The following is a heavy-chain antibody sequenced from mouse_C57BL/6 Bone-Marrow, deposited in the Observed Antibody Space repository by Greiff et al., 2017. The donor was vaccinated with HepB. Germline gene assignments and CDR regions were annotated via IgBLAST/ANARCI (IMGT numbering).Heavy chain of an antibody. CDR2: ISYDGSN. D-gene: IGHD1-1*01. V-gene: IGHV3-6*01. J-gene: IGHJ2*01. Sequence: EVQLQESGPGLVKPSQSLSLTCSVTGYSITSGYYWNWIRQFPGNKLEWMGYISYDGSNNYNPSLKNRISITRDTSKNQCFLKLNSVTTEDTATYYCASFTTVVDYWGQGTTLTVSS. CDR1: GYSITSGYY. CDR3: ASFTTVVDY.